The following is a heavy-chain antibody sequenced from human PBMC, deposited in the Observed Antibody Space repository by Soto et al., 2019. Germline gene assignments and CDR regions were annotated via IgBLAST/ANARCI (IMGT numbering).Heavy chain of an antibody. CDR1: GFTFSSYA. CDR2: ISGSGGST. CDR3: AKDLPHDYGDPIDAFDI. Sequence: GGSLTLSCAASGFTFSSYAMSWVRQAPGKWLEWVSAISGSGGSTYYADSVKGRFTISRDNSKNTLYLQMNSLRAEDTAVYYCAKDLPHDYGDPIDAFDIWGQGTMVTVS. J-gene: IGHJ3*02. D-gene: IGHD4-17*01. V-gene: IGHV3-23*01.